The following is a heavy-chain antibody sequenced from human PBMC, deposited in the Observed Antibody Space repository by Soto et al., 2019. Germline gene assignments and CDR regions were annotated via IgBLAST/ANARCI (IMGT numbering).Heavy chain of an antibody. V-gene: IGHV2-70*11. Sequence: TLSLTCTVSGGSISDNDYYWSWIRQPPGKALEWLARIDWDDDKYYSTSLKTRLTISKDTSKNQVVLTMTNMDPVDTATYYCARIRYSSSSYGMDVWGQGTTVTVSS. D-gene: IGHD6-6*01. CDR1: GGSISDNDYY. CDR3: ARIRYSSSSYGMDV. CDR2: IDWDDDK. J-gene: IGHJ6*02.